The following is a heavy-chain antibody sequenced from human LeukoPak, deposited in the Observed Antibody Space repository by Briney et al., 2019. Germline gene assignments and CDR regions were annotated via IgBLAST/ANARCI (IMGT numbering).Heavy chain of an antibody. CDR1: GLTFSSYW. Sequence: PGGSLRLSCAASGLTFSSYWMSWVRQAPGKGLEWVANIKQDGSEKYYVDSVKGRFTISRDNAKNSLYLQMNSLGAEDTAVYYCARDYLGSSSGWYPRVYWGQGTLVTVSS. V-gene: IGHV3-7*01. CDR3: ARDYLGSSSGWYPRVY. CDR2: IKQDGSEK. J-gene: IGHJ4*02. D-gene: IGHD6-19*01.